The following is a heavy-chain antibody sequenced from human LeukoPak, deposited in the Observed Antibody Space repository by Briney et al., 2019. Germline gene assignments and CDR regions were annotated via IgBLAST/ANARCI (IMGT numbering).Heavy chain of an antibody. D-gene: IGHD2-2*01. Sequence: ASVKVSCKASGYTFTAYFMHWVRQAPGQGLEWMGWINPNSGVTNFAQKFQGRVTMTRDTSISTAYMEVSRLRSDDTAVFYCARGRSSSSYDAFDIWGQGTMVTVSS. CDR3: ARGRSSSSYDAFDI. V-gene: IGHV1-2*02. CDR2: INPNSGVT. CDR1: GYTFTAYF. J-gene: IGHJ3*02.